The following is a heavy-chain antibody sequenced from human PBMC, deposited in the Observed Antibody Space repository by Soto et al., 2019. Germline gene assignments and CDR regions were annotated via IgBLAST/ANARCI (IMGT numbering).Heavy chain of an antibody. Sequence: EVQLVESGGGLVKPGGSLRLSCAASGFTFSNAWMSWVRQAPGKGLEWVGRIKSKTDGGTTDYAAPVKGRFTISRDDSKNTLYLQMNSLKTEDTAVYYCTTDILNLDTDMVTLNLGDYWGQGTLVTVSS. CDR3: TTDILNLDTDMVTLNLGDY. J-gene: IGHJ4*02. CDR1: GFTFSNAW. CDR2: IKSKTDGGTT. D-gene: IGHD5-18*01. V-gene: IGHV3-15*01.